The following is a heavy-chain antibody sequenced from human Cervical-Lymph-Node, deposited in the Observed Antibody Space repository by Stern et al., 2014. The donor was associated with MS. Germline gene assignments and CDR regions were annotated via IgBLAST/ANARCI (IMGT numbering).Heavy chain of an antibody. Sequence: EVQLEESGGALVQPGGSLRLSCTASGFTFSYHWMHWVRQAPGKGLVWVARLNTDGSNTDYAESLRDRFTISRDNAKNTLYLQMKSLRADDTAVYFCARMKGIQLWQRYFDLWGRGTLVPVSS. CDR2: LNTDGSNT. D-gene: IGHD5-18*01. CDR3: ARMKGIQLWQRYFDL. V-gene: IGHV3-74*02. CDR1: GFTFSYHW. J-gene: IGHJ2*01.